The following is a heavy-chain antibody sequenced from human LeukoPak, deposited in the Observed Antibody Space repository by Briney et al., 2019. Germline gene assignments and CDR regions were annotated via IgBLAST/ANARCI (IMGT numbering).Heavy chain of an antibody. CDR2: ISSSSSTI. J-gene: IGHJ4*02. CDR1: GFTFSSYS. CDR3: ARDIGRYCFDY. D-gene: IGHD2-15*01. Sequence: PGGTLRLSCAASGFTFSSYSMNWVRQAPGKGLEWVSYISSSSSTIYYADSVKGRFTISRDNAKNSLYLQMNSLRAEDTAVYYCARDIGRYCFDYWGQGTLVTVSS. V-gene: IGHV3-48*01.